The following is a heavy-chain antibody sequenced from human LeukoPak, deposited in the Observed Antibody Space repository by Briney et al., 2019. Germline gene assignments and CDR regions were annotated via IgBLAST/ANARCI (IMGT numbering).Heavy chain of an antibody. V-gene: IGHV4-34*01. CDR1: GGSFSGYY. CDR3: ARAGNYYDSSGYHKQNNWFDP. Sequence: PSETLSLTCAVYGGSFSGYYWSWIRQPPGKGLEWIGEINHSGSTNYNPSLKSRVTISVDTSKNQFSLKLSSVTAADTAVYYCARAGNYYDSSGYHKQNNWFDPWGQGTLVTVSS. D-gene: IGHD3-22*01. CDR2: INHSGST. J-gene: IGHJ5*02.